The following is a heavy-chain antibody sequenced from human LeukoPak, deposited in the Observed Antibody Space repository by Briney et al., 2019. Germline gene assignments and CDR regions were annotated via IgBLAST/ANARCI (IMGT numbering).Heavy chain of an antibody. CDR2: IYYSGST. V-gene: IGHV4-39*07. CDR3: ARGWFGA. CDR1: GGSISSHY. J-gene: IGHJ5*02. Sequence: SETLSLTCTVSGGSISSHYWGWIRQPPGKGLEWIGSIYYSGSTYYNPSLKSRVTISVDTSKNQFSLKLSSVTAADTAVYYCARGWFGAWGQGALVTVSS.